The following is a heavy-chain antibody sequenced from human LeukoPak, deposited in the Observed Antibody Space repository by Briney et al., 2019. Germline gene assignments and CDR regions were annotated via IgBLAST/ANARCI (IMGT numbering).Heavy chain of an antibody. D-gene: IGHD3-22*01. V-gene: IGHV4-34*01. Sequence: SETLSLTCAVYGGSFSGYYWSWIRQPPGKGLEWIGEINHSGSTNYNPSLKSRVTISVDTSKNQFSLKLSSVTAVDTAVYYCARHGDASSPRADAFDIWGQGTMVTVSS. J-gene: IGHJ3*02. CDR1: GGSFSGYY. CDR3: ARHGDASSPRADAFDI. CDR2: INHSGST.